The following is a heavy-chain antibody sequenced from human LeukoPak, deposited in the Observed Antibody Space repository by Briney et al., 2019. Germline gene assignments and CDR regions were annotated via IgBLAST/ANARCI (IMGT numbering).Heavy chain of an antibody. D-gene: IGHD3-10*01. CDR2: IIPIFGAA. CDR3: ARDKMVRGAPHYYGMDV. Sequence: SVKVSCKASGGTFSSYAISWVRQAPGQGLEWMGGIIPIFGAANYAQKFQGRVTITADESTSTAYMELSSLRSEDTAVYYCARDKMVRGAPHYYGMDVWGKGTTVTVSS. V-gene: IGHV1-69*13. J-gene: IGHJ6*04. CDR1: GGTFSSYA.